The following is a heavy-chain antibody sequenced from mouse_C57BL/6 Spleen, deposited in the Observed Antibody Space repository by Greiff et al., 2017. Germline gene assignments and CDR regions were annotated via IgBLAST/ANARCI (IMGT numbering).Heavy chain of an antibody. V-gene: IGHV1-4*01. Sequence: VQLQQSGAELARPGASVKMSCKASGYTFTSYTMHWVKQRPGQGLEWIGYINPSSGYTKYNQKFKDKATLTADKSSSTAYMQLSSLTSEDSAGYYCAGFPWFAYWGQGTLVTVSA. CDR3: AGFPWFAY. CDR1: GYTFTSYT. CDR2: INPSSGYT. J-gene: IGHJ3*01.